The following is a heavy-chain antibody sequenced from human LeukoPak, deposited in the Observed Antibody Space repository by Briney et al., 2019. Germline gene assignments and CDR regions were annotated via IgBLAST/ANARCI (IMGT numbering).Heavy chain of an antibody. D-gene: IGHD5-24*01. CDR1: GFTFSNYA. J-gene: IGHJ5*02. CDR3: AKIQFRLPPARWPSIS. Sequence: PGGSLRLSCAASGFTFSNYAMSWVRQAPTKGLEWVSTISGSGDGTYYADSVKGRFTISRDNAKNTLYLQTNSLRAEDTAIYYCAKIQFRLPPARWPSISWGQGTLVTVSS. V-gene: IGHV3-23*01. CDR2: ISGSGDGT.